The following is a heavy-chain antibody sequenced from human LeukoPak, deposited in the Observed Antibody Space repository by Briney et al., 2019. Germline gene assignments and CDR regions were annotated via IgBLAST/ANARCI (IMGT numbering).Heavy chain of an antibody. CDR1: GGTLSNYV. Sequence: GASVKVSCKASGGTLSNYVISWVRQAPGQGLEWMGGIVPLFGTAHYEQEFQGRVTITADKSTSTAYIDLSSLRSEDTAMYYCARSDYYFESGSLQAPFDDWGQGTLVTVSS. CDR3: ARSDYYFESGSLQAPFDD. CDR2: IVPLFGTA. J-gene: IGHJ4*02. D-gene: IGHD3-10*01. V-gene: IGHV1-69*06.